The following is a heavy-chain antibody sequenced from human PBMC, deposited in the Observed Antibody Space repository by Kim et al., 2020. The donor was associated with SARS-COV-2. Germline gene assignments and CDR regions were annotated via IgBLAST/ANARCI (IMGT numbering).Heavy chain of an antibody. CDR3: TTESFDYGEIFHY. V-gene: IGHV3-15*01. CDR1: GFPVTKAW. D-gene: IGHD4-17*01. Sequence: GGSLRLSCAASGFPVTKAWMSWVRQAPGKGLEWVGRIKSKNDGGATDYAAPVQDRFIISRDDSQNTLYLQMNSLKIEDTAVYYCTTESFDYGEIFHYWGQGALVAVSS. J-gene: IGHJ4*02. CDR2: IKSKNDGGAT.